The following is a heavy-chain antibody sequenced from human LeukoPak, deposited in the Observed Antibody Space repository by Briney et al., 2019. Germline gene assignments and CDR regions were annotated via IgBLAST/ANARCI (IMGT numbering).Heavy chain of an antibody. CDR1: GFSFSNYW. J-gene: IGHJ6*04. D-gene: IGHD2-2*01. Sequence: GGSLRLSCIASGFSFSNYWMSWVRQAPGKGLEWLANIKEDGSQKYYVDSVKGRFTISRDNGKNSLYLQMNSLRAEDTAVYYCVRDPTPVNIIVVPAASLDVWGKGTTVTVSS. CDR2: IKEDGSQK. V-gene: IGHV3-7*01. CDR3: VRDPTPVNIIVVPAASLDV.